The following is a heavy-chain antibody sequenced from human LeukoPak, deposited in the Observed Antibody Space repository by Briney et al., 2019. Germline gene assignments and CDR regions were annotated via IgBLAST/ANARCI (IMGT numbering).Heavy chain of an antibody. J-gene: IGHJ4*02. Sequence: GGSLRLSCAASGFTFSSYAMSWVRQAPGKGLEWVSAISVSGDTKYYADSVKGRFIISRDNSRNTLYLQINSLRAEDTALYYCAQGYSSGWYPYWGQGTLVTVSS. CDR1: GFTFSSYA. CDR3: AQGYSSGWYPY. D-gene: IGHD6-19*01. V-gene: IGHV3-23*01. CDR2: ISVSGDTK.